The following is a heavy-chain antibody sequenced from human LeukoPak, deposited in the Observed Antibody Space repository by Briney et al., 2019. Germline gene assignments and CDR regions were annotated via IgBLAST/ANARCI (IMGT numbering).Heavy chain of an antibody. CDR3: ARHQTDIVVVPAAAFDP. Sequence: ASETLSLTCTVSGGSISSYYWSWIRQPPGKGLEWIGYIYYSGSTNYNPSPKSRVTISVDTSKNQFSLKLSSVTAADTAVYYCARHQTDIVVVPAAAFDPWGQGTLVTVSS. V-gene: IGHV4-59*08. CDR1: GGSISSYY. J-gene: IGHJ5*02. CDR2: IYYSGST. D-gene: IGHD2-2*01.